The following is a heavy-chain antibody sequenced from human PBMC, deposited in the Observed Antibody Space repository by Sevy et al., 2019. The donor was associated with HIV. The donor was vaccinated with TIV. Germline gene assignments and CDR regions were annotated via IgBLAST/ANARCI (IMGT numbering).Heavy chain of an antibody. CDR2: ISSSSSTI. V-gene: IGHV3-48*02. Sequence: GGSLRLSCAASGFTFSSYSMNWVRQAPGKGLEWVSYISSSSSTIYYADSVKGGFTISRDNAKNSLYLQMNSLRDEDTAVYYCARTGRFLEWLPLPDYWGQGTLVTVSS. J-gene: IGHJ4*02. CDR3: ARTGRFLEWLPLPDY. D-gene: IGHD3-3*01. CDR1: GFTFSSYS.